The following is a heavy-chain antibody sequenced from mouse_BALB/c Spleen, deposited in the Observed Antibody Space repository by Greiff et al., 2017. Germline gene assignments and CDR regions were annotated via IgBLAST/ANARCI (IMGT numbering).Heavy chain of an antibody. D-gene: IGHD1-1*01. V-gene: IGHV2-2*02. CDR2: IWSGGST. J-gene: IGHJ2*01. CDR1: GFSLTSYG. CDR3: ARNTYYGRPFDY. Sequence: QVQLKESGPGLVQPSQSLSITCTVSGFSLTSYGVHWVRQSPGKGLEWLGVIWSGGSTDYNAAFISRLSISKDNSKSQVFFKMNSLQANDTAIYYCARNTYYGRPFDYWGQGTTLTVSS.